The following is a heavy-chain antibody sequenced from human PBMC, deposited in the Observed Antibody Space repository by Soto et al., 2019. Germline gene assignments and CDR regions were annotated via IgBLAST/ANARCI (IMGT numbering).Heavy chain of an antibody. D-gene: IGHD4-17*01. CDR1: GLTFSRDG. V-gene: IGHV3-23*01. CDR2: ITDNGRST. J-gene: IGHJ4*02. Sequence: HPWRTLRLPCAASGLTFSRDGMSWFRPAPGKGLEWVSLITDNGRSTYYADSVKGRFTISRDNTKNTLFLQMNSLRAEDTAVYYCAKERATTTAFDYWGQGALVTVSS. CDR3: AKERATTTAFDY.